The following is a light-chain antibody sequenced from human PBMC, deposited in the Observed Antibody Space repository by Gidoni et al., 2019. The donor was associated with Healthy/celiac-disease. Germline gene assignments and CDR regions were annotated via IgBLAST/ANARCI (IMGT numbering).Light chain of an antibody. CDR3: AAWDDSLNGYWV. CDR2: SNN. J-gene: IGLJ3*02. Sequence: QSVLTQPPSASGTPGQRVTISCSGSSSHIGSNTVNWYPQLPGTAHKHLIYSNNQRPSGVPDRVSGSKSGTSASLAISGLQSEDEADYYCAAWDDSLNGYWVFGGGTKLTVL. CDR1: SSHIGSNT. V-gene: IGLV1-44*01.